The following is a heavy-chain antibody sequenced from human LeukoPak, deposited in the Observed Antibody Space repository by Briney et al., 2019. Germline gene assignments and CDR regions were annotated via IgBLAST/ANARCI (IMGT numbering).Heavy chain of an antibody. CDR3: AGVGDCDAFDL. D-gene: IGHD2-21*02. CDR2: ISRSGGST. J-gene: IGHJ3*01. V-gene: IGHV3-64*01. Sequence: GGSLRLSCTASGFTFSSYAMHWVRQAPGKGLQYVSAISRSGGSTYYANSVKDRFTISRDNSQNTLYLQMGSRRAEDMAVYDCAGVGDCDAFDLWGQGTTVTVSS. CDR1: GFTFSSYA.